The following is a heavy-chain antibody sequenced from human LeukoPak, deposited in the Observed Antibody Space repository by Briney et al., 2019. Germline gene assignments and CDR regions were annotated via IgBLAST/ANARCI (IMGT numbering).Heavy chain of an antibody. J-gene: IGHJ5*02. Sequence: SETLSLTCSVCSGSIDNYYWSWIRRPPGKGLEWIGHIYYSGATNYNPSLKRRVTISVDTSKNQFSLKFSSVTAADTAVYRCARLHHSTTAWWFDTWGQGTLVTVSS. CDR2: IYYSGAT. V-gene: IGHV4-59*08. CDR1: SGSIDNYY. CDR3: ARLHHSTTAWWFDT. D-gene: IGHD1-14*01.